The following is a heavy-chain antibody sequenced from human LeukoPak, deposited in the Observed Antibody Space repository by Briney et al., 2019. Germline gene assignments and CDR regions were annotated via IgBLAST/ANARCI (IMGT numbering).Heavy chain of an antibody. CDR1: EFTFGTYG. J-gene: IGHJ4*02. CDR3: ARLAAAGHSDY. Sequence: QTGRSLRLSCSASEFTFGTYGMLWVRQAPGKGLDYVSAISSNGRDTYYAASVRGRFSISRVNSNNTLYLQMSSLRPEDTAMYYCARLAAAGHSDYWGQGSLVAVSS. V-gene: IGHV3-64D*06. D-gene: IGHD6-13*01. CDR2: ISSNGRDT.